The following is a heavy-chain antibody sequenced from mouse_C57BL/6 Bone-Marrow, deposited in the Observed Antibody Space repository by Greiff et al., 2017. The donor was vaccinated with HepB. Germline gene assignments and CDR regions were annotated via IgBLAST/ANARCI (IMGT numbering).Heavy chain of an antibody. J-gene: IGHJ3*01. CDR3: TIPAHGSEGFAY. V-gene: IGHV6-6*01. CDR2: IRNKANNHAT. D-gene: IGHD1-1*01. Sequence: EVQLQQSGEGLVQPGGSMKLSCAASGFTFSDAWMDWVRQSPEKGLEWVAEIRNKANNHATYYAESVKGRFTISRDDSKSSVYLQMNSLRAEDTGIYYCTIPAHGSEGFAYWGQGTLVTVSA. CDR1: GFTFSDAW.